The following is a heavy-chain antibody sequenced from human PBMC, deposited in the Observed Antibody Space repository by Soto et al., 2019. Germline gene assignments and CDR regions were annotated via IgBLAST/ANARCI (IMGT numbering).Heavy chain of an antibody. D-gene: IGHD2-15*01. Sequence: ASVKVSCTVSGYTLTELSMHWVRLAPGKGLEWMGGFDPEDGETIYAQKFQGRVTMTEDTSTDTAYMELSSLRSEDTAVYYCATRRLGYCSGGSCYEDAFDIWGQGTMVTVS. CDR3: ATRRLGYCSGGSCYEDAFDI. J-gene: IGHJ3*02. CDR1: GYTLTELS. CDR2: FDPEDGET. V-gene: IGHV1-24*01.